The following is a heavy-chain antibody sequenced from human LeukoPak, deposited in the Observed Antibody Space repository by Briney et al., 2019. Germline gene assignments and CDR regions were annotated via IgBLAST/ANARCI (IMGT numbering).Heavy chain of an antibody. V-gene: IGHV4-38-2*02. CDR2: IYNSGST. CDR1: GYSISSGYY. J-gene: IGHJ3*02. CDR3: ARGKGLSGNYYRFLSCAFDI. D-gene: IGHD3-22*01. Sequence: SETLSLTCTASGYSISSGYYWGWIRQPPGKGLEWIGSIYNSGSTYYNPSLKSRVTISVDTSKNQFSLKLRSVTAADTAMYYCARGKGLSGNYYRFLSCAFDIWGQGTMVTVSS.